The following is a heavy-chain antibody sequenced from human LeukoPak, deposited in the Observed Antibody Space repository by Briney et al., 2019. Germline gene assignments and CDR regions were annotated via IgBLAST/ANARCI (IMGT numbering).Heavy chain of an antibody. CDR1: GYTFTSYA. V-gene: IGHV1-3*01. CDR3: ARANTAAAGKLWCFVP. J-gene: IGHJ5*02. Sequence: GASVKVSRKASGYTFTSYAMHCGPEAPGQRLECMGWINDGNGNTKYSQKFQGRVTITRDTSASTAYMELSSLRSEDTAVYYCARANTAAAGKLWCFVPWGQGTLVTVSS. CDR2: INDGNGNT. D-gene: IGHD6-13*01.